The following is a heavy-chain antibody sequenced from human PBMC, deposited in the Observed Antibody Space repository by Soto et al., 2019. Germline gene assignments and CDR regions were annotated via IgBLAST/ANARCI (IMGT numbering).Heavy chain of an antibody. J-gene: IGHJ4*02. CDR1: GFTFTSSS. CDR2: IVVGSGNT. CDR3: AAESRYCSGGSCG. V-gene: IGHV1-58*02. Sequence: SVKVSCKASGFTFTSSSMQWVRQARGQRLEWIGWIVVGSGNTNYAQKFQERVTITRDMSTSTAYMELSSLRSEDTAVYYCAAESRYCSGGSCGWGQGTLVTAPQ. D-gene: IGHD2-15*01.